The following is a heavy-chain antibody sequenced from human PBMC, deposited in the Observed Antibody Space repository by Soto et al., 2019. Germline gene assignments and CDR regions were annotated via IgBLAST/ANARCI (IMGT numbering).Heavy chain of an antibody. CDR2: INHSGST. V-gene: IGHV4-34*01. D-gene: IGHD4-17*01. J-gene: IGHJ4*02. Sequence: PSETLSLTCAVYGGSFSGYYWSWIRQPPGKGLEWIGEINHSGSTNYNPSLKSRVTISVDTSKNQFSLKLSSVTAADTAVYYCARGLNYGDYHADYWGQGTLVTVSS. CDR1: GGSFSGYY. CDR3: ARGLNYGDYHADY.